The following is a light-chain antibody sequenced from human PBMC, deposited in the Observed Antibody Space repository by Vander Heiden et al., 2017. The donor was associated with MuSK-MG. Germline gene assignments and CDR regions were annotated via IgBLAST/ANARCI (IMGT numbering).Light chain of an antibody. CDR2: GNS. CDR3: QSYDSSLSGYVV. J-gene: IGLJ2*01. V-gene: IGLV1-40*01. CDR1: SSNIGAGYD. Sequence: QSVLTQPPSVSGAPGQRVTISCNWSSSNIGAGYDVHWYQQLPGTAPHLLIYGNSNRPSGVPDRFSCSTSGTSASLAITGLQAEDEADYYCQSYDSSLSGYVVFGGGTKMTVL.